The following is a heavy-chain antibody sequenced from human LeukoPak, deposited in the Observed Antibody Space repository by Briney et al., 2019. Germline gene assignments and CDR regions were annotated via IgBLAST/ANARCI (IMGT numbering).Heavy chain of an antibody. CDR3: ARAWGESYVNWFDP. V-gene: IGHV1-2*02. Sequence: ASVKVSCKASGYTFTGYYMHWVRQAPGQGLEWMGWINPNSGGTNYAQKFQGRVTMTRDTSISTAYMELSRLRSDDTAVYYCARAWGESYVNWFDPWGQGTLVTVSS. J-gene: IGHJ5*02. CDR1: GYTFTGYY. CDR2: INPNSGGT. D-gene: IGHD3-16*01.